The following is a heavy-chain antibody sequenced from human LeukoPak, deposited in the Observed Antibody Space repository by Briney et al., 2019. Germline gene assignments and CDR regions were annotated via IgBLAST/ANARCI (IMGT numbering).Heavy chain of an antibody. CDR2: IYYSGST. V-gene: IGHV4-39*01. J-gene: IGHJ6*03. D-gene: IGHD5-18*01. Sequence: SETLSLTCTVSGGSISSSSYYWGWIRQPPGKGLEWIGSIYYSGSTYYNPSLKSRVTISVDTSKNQFSLKLSSVTAADTAVYYCARGRSGYSYGYYYYYYMDVWGKGTTVTVSS. CDR1: GGSISSSSYY. CDR3: ARGRSGYSYGYYYYYYMDV.